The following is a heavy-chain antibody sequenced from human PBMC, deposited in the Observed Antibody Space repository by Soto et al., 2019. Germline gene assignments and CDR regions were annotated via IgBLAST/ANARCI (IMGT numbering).Heavy chain of an antibody. CDR2: IYYSGST. J-gene: IGHJ4*02. Sequence: SETLSLTCTVSGGSISSSSYYWGWIRQPPGKGLEWIGSIYYSGSTYYNPSLKSRVTISVDTSKNQFSLKLSSVTAADTAVYYCARIQSRYGSGSYPAYYFDYWGQGTLVTVSS. V-gene: IGHV4-39*01. D-gene: IGHD3-10*01. CDR1: GGSISSSSYY. CDR3: ARIQSRYGSGSYPAYYFDY.